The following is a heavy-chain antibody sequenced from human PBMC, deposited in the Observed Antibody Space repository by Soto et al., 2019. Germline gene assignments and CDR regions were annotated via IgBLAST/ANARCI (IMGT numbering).Heavy chain of an antibody. D-gene: IGHD3-3*01. J-gene: IGHJ5*02. Sequence: SETLSLTCAVYGGSVNGYYWNWIRQPPGKGPEWIGEINHTGGTHYNPSLKSRVTMSVDTSKNQFSLRLSSVTAADTAIYYCATRITVFGLLIPPFDPWGQGTQVTVSS. V-gene: IGHV4-34*01. CDR1: GGSVNGYY. CDR3: ATRITVFGLLIPPFDP. CDR2: INHTGGT.